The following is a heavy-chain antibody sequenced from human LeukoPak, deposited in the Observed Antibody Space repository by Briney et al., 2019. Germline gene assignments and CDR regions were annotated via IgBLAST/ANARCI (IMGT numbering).Heavy chain of an antibody. V-gene: IGHV4-39*07. J-gene: IGHJ4*02. CDR1: GGSISSSSYY. D-gene: IGHD3-22*01. CDR2: IYYSGST. Sequence: PSETLSLTCTASGGSISSSSYYWGWIHQPPGKGLEWIGSIYYSGSTYYNPSLKSRVTISVDTSKNQFSLKLSSVTAADTAVYYCARTYYYDSSGSPFDYWGQGTLVTVSS. CDR3: ARTYYYDSSGSPFDY.